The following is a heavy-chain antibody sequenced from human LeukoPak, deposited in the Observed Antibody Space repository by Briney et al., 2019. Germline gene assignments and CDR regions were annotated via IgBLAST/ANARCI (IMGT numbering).Heavy chain of an antibody. CDR2: ISSNGGST. Sequence: GGSLRLSCAASGFTFSNYAMHWVRQAPGKGLEYVSAISSNGGSTYYADSVKGRFIISRDNSKNTLYVQMGSLRAEDMAMYYCARERTGGSFDYWAREPWSPSPQ. CDR1: GFTFSNYA. D-gene: IGHD2-15*01. V-gene: IGHV3-64*02. CDR3: ARERTGGSFDY. J-gene: IGHJ4*02.